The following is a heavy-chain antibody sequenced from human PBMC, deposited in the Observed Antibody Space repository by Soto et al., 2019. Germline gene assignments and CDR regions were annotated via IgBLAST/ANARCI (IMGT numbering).Heavy chain of an antibody. D-gene: IGHD2-21*01. CDR3: AREIGIQRAADSDY. Sequence: QVQLVQSGAEVKKPGSSVKVSCKASGGTFSSYTISWVRQAPGQGLEWMGRIIPILGIANYAQKFQGRVTITADKSTSTAYMELSSLRSEDTAVYYCAREIGIQRAADSDYWGQGTLVTVSS. CDR1: GGTFSSYT. V-gene: IGHV1-69*08. CDR2: IIPILGIA. J-gene: IGHJ4*02.